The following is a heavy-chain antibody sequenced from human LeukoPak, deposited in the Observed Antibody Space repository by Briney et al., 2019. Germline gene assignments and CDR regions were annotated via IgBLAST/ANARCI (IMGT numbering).Heavy chain of an antibody. Sequence: GGSLRLSCAASGFTFSSYGMHWVRQAPGKGLEWVAVISYDGSNKYYADSVKGRFTISRDNSKNTLYLQMNSLRAEDTAVYYCAKASSIVVVTPDAFDIWGQGTMVTVSS. J-gene: IGHJ3*02. D-gene: IGHD3-22*01. CDR1: GFTFSSYG. CDR2: ISYDGSNK. V-gene: IGHV3-30*18. CDR3: AKASSIVVVTPDAFDI.